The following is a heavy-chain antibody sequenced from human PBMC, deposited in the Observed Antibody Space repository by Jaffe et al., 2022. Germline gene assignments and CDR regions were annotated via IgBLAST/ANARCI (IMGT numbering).Heavy chain of an antibody. D-gene: IGHD3-10*01. V-gene: IGHV4-38-2*01. CDR1: GYSISSGYY. Sequence: QVQLQESGPGLVKPSETLSLTCAVSGYSISSGYYWGWIRQPPGKGLEWIGSIYHSGSTYYNPSLKSRVTISVDTSKNQFSLKLSSVTAADTAVYYCARGVRGPNFDYWGQGTLVTVSS. J-gene: IGHJ4*02. CDR3: ARGVRGPNFDY. CDR2: IYHSGST.